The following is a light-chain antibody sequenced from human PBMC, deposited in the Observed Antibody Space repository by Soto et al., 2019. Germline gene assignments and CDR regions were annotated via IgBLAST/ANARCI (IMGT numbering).Light chain of an antibody. CDR1: TGAVTSGHY. CDR2: DTT. Sequence: QAVVTQEPSLTVSPGGTVTLTCGSSTGAVTSGHYPYWFQQKPGHAPRTLIYDTTNKHSWTPARFSGSLLGGKAALTLSGAQPEDEADYYCLLFYTDIRVFGGGTKLTVL. V-gene: IGLV7-46*01. J-gene: IGLJ2*01. CDR3: LLFYTDIRV.